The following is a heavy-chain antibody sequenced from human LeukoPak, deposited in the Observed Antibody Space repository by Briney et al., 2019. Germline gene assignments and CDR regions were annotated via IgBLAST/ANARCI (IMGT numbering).Heavy chain of an antibody. CDR2: INYSGST. D-gene: IGHD3-22*01. Sequence: SETLSLTCAVYGGSFSGYYWSWIRQPPGKGLEWIGEINYSGSTNYNPSLKSRVTISVDTSKNQFSLKLSSVTAADTAVYYCARGRNSGYPSYYYYYYGMDVWGQGTTVTVSS. V-gene: IGHV4-34*01. J-gene: IGHJ6*02. CDR3: ARGRNSGYPSYYYYYYGMDV. CDR1: GGSFSGYY.